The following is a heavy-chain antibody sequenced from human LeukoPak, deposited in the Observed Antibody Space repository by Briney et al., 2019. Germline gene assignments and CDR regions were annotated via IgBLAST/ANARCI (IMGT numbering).Heavy chain of an antibody. D-gene: IGHD3-9*01. CDR3: ARDRGYNILPGPYPELGFDH. Sequence: GGPLRLSCAVSGFSISSSAMNWVRQAPGQGLGWGSTISSSSNYIYYADSVKGRFTISRDNAKNSPYLQVNSFRAEATAVFYCARDRGYNILPGPYPELGFDHWGQGTLVTVSS. J-gene: IGHJ4*02. CDR1: GFSISSSA. CDR2: ISSSSNYI. V-gene: IGHV3-21*01.